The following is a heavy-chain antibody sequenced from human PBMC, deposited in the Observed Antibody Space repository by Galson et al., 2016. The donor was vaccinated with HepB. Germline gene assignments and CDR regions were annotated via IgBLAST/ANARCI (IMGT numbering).Heavy chain of an antibody. CDR2: IYRIGTT. CDR1: GFTVSNNY. CDR3: ARNVPVTIFGY. Sequence: SLRLSCAASGFTVSNNYMTWVRHAPGKGLEWVSLIYRIGTTLYADSVKGSFTITRDSSKNTLYLQMNSLRPEDTAVYYCARNVPVTIFGYWGQGTLVTVSS. V-gene: IGHV3-66*01. D-gene: IGHD3-3*01. J-gene: IGHJ4*02.